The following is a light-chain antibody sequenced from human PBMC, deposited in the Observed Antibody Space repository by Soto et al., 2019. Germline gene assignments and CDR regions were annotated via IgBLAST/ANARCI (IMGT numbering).Light chain of an antibody. CDR3: QQYGSSPIT. Sequence: EIVLTQSPGTLSLSPGERATLSCRASQSVSSSYLAWYQQKPGQAPRLLIYDASNRATGIPARFSGSGSGTDFTLTISSLGPEDFAVYFCQQYGSSPITFGQGTRLEIK. CDR1: QSVSSSY. CDR2: DAS. V-gene: IGKV3-20*01. J-gene: IGKJ5*01.